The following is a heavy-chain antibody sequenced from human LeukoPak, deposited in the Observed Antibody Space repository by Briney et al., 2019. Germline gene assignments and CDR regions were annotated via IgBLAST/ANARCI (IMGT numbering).Heavy chain of an antibody. V-gene: IGHV4-59*01. J-gene: IGHJ5*02. CDR2: IYYSGGT. D-gene: IGHD3-22*01. CDR3: ARGGDYYDSSQDWFDP. CDR1: GGSISSYY. Sequence: SETLSLTCSVSGGSISSYYWSWIRQPPGKGLEWIGYIYYSGGTNYNPSLKSRVTISVDTSKNQFSLKLSSVTAADTAVYYCARGGDYYDSSQDWFDPWGQGTLVTVSS.